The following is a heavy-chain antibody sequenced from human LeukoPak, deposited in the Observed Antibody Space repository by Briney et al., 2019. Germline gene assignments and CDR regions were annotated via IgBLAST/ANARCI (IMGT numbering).Heavy chain of an antibody. CDR1: GGTFSSYA. CDR3: ARQGSYYYDSSGYSAY. CDR2: IIPILGIA. V-gene: IGHV1-69*04. D-gene: IGHD3-22*01. J-gene: IGHJ4*02. Sequence: SVKVSCKASGGTFSSYAISWVRQAPGQGLEWMGRIIPILGIANYAQKFQGRVTITADKSTSTAFMELRSLRSDDTAVYYCARQGSYYYDSSGYSAYWGQGTLVTVAS.